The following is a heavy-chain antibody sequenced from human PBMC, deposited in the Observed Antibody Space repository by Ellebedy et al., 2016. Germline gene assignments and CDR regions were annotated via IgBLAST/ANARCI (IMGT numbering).Heavy chain of an antibody. D-gene: IGHD5-18*01. J-gene: IGHJ1*01. V-gene: IGHV4-31*03. CDR1: GGSISSGGYY. CDR3: ARETIRGYSYGFAEYFQH. Sequence: SETLSLTXTVSGGSISSGGYYWSWIRQHPGKGLEWIGYIYYSGSTYYNPSLKSRVTISVDTSKNQFSLKLSSVTAADTAVYYCARETIRGYSYGFAEYFQHWGQGTLVTVSS. CDR2: IYYSGST.